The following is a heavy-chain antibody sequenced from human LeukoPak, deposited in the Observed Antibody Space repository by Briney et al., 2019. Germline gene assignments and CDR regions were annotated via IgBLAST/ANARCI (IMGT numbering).Heavy chain of an antibody. J-gene: IGHJ4*02. CDR3: ATPYLYSSSDY. D-gene: IGHD6-13*01. V-gene: IGHV3-30*03. CDR1: GFTFSSYG. CDR2: ISYDGSNK. Sequence: GGSLRLSCAASGFTFSSYGMHWVRQAPGKGLEWVAVISYDGSNKYYADSVKGRFTISRDNSKNTLCLQMNSLRAEDTAVYYCATPYLYSSSDYWGQGTLVTVSS.